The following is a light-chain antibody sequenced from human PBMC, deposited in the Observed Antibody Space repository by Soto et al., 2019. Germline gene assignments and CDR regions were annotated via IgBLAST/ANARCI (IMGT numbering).Light chain of an antibody. Sequence: EIVLTQSPGTLSLSPGERATLSCKASQSVSSSYVAWYQQKPGQDPRLLIYAASSRATGIPDRFDGSGSGTEFTLTISRLEPEDFTVYYCQQYGTSPPLTFGGGTKVEIK. J-gene: IGKJ4*01. CDR3: QQYGTSPPLT. V-gene: IGKV3-20*01. CDR1: QSVSSSY. CDR2: AAS.